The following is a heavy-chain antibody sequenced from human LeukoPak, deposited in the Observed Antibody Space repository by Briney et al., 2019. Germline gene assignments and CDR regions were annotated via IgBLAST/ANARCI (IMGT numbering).Heavy chain of an antibody. J-gene: IGHJ6*02. V-gene: IGHV1-46*01. CDR1: GYTFTSYY. D-gene: IGHD6-6*01. CDR3: ARDQIAARSIAYYYYYGMDV. CDR2: INPSGGST. Sequence: GASVKVSCKASGYTFTSYYMHWVRQAPGQGLEWMGIINPSGGSTSYAQKFQGRVTMTRDTSTSTVYMELSSLRSEDTAVYYCARDQIAARSIAYYYYYGMDVWGQGTTVTVSS.